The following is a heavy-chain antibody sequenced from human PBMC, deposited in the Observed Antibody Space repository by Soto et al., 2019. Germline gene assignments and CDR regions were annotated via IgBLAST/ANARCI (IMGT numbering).Heavy chain of an antibody. J-gene: IGHJ6*02. CDR1: GGTFSSYV. CDR2: IIPIFGTA. D-gene: IGHD5-12*01. V-gene: IGHV1-69*13. CDR3: ARDGKDVEMATIHYGMDV. Sequence: AASVKVSRKASGGTFSSYVISWVRQAPGQGLEWMGGIIPIFGTANYAQKIQGRVTITADESTSTAYMELSSLRSEDTAVYYCARDGKDVEMATIHYGMDVWGQGTTVTVSS.